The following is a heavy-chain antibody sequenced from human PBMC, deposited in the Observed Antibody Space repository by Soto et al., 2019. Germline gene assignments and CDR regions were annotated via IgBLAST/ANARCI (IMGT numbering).Heavy chain of an antibody. J-gene: IGHJ4*02. CDR2: IKSKTDGGTT. V-gene: IGHV3-15*01. CDR3: TTSDLYGSGSYYPFDC. CDR1: GFTFSNAW. Sequence: EVQLVESGGGLVKPGGSLRLSCAASGFTFSNAWMSWVRQAPGKGLEWVGRIKSKTDGGTTDYAAPVKGRFTISRDDSKNTLYLQMNSLKTEDTAVYYCTTSDLYGSGSYYPFDCWGQGTLVTVSS. D-gene: IGHD3-10*01.